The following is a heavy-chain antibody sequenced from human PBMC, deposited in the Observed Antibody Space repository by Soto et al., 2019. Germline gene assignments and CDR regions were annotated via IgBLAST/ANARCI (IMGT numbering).Heavy chain of an antibody. CDR1: GYTFTNYW. Sequence: GESLKISCKGSGYTFTNYWIGWVRQMPGKGLEWMGIIYPGDSDTKYNPSFQGQVAISADKSITTTYLQWSSLKASDTAIYYCAASIFYYGMDVWGQGTTVTVSS. J-gene: IGHJ6*02. CDR2: IYPGDSDT. CDR3: AASIFYYGMDV. V-gene: IGHV5-51*01.